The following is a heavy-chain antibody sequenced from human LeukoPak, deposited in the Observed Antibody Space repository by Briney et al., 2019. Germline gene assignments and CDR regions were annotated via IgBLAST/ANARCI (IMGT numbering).Heavy chain of an antibody. CDR2: ITATGDTA. V-gene: IGHV3-23*01. CDR1: GFTFIKCA. D-gene: IGHD6-19*01. CDR3: AGDRNSDWYSPLNY. Sequence: GGSLRLSCVGSGFTFIKCAMSWVRQAPGKGLEWVAIITATGDTAYYADSVKGRFTISRDNSRNTAYMQMDSLRAEDTAIYYCAGDRNSDWYSPLNYWGQGTQVTVS. J-gene: IGHJ4*02.